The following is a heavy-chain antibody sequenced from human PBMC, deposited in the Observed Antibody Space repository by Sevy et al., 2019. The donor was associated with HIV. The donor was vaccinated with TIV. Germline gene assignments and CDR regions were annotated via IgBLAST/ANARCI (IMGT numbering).Heavy chain of an antibody. Sequence: GGSLRLSCAASGFTFSSYGMHWVRQAPGKGLEWVAIIYYDGNYKYYADSVKGRFTISRDNSKNTLHLEVDSLRPEDTAVYYCAAAGLGGPFDYWGQGTLVTVSS. V-gene: IGHV3-30*03. D-gene: IGHD1-26*01. J-gene: IGHJ4*02. CDR3: AAAGLGGPFDY. CDR2: IYYDGNYK. CDR1: GFTFSSYG.